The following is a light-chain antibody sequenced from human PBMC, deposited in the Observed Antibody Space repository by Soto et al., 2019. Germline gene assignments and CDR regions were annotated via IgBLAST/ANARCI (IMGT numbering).Light chain of an antibody. CDR2: DAS. J-gene: IGKJ3*01. CDR1: QSLSSN. CDR3: QQRSNWPT. Sequence: IMMKQSPATLSVSPGEGATLSCRASQSLSSNLAWYQQKPGQAPRLLIYDASNRATGIPARFTGSGSGTDFTLTISSLEPEDFAVYYCQQRSNWPTFGPGTRWIS. V-gene: IGKV3-11*01.